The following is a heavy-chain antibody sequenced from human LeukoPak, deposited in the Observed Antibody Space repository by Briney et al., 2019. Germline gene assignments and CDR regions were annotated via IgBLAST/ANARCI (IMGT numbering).Heavy chain of an antibody. Sequence: ASVKVSCKASGYTFTGYYMHWVRQAPGQGLEWMGWINPNSGGTNYAQKFQGRVTMTRDTSISTAYMELSRLRSDDTAVYYCARVPHRSSTSCYPYYFDYWGQGTLVTVSS. CDR2: INPNSGGT. V-gene: IGHV1-2*02. CDR1: GYTFTGYY. D-gene: IGHD2-2*01. J-gene: IGHJ4*02. CDR3: ARVPHRSSTSCYPYYFDY.